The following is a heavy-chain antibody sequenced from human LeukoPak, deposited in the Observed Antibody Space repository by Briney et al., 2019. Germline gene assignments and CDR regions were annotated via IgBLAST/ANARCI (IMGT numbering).Heavy chain of an antibody. Sequence: PSETLSLTCTVSGGSISSSSYYWGWIRQPPGKGLEWIGSNHYSGSTFYNPSLKSRLTISVDTSKSQFSLKLNSVTAADTAVYYCDGDIAVVDDYFFDYWGQGTLVTVSS. J-gene: IGHJ4*02. CDR3: DGDIAVVDDYFFDY. V-gene: IGHV4-39*07. D-gene: IGHD6-19*01. CDR2: NHYSGST. CDR1: GGSISSSSYY.